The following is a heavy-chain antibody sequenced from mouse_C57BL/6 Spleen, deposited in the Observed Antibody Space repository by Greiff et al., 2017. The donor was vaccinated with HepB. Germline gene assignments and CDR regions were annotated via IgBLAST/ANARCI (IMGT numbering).Heavy chain of an antibody. Sequence: DVMLVESGGGLVQPGGSMKLSCAASGFTFSDAWMDWVRQSPEKGLEWVAEIRNKANNNATYYAVSVKGRFTIARDDSKRSVYLQMNSLRAEDTGIYDCTGPGYGYFGVWGTGTTVTVAS. CDR2: IRNKANNNAT. CDR3: TGPGYGYFGV. V-gene: IGHV6-6*01. J-gene: IGHJ1*03. CDR1: GFTFSDAW.